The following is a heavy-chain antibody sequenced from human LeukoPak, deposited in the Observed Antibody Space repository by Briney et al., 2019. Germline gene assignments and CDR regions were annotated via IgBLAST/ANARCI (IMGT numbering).Heavy chain of an antibody. CDR2: IYSGGFT. CDR1: GFTVSSNY. J-gene: IGHJ3*01. D-gene: IGHD3-16*01. CDR3: YGIRLGDGFDV. V-gene: IGHV3-53*01. Sequence: PGGSLRLSCAASGFTVSSNYMGWVRQAPGRGLEWVSVIYSGGFTSYADSVKGRFTISRDSSKNTLYLQMNSLRAEDTAVYYGYGIRLGDGFDVWGQRTMVIVSS.